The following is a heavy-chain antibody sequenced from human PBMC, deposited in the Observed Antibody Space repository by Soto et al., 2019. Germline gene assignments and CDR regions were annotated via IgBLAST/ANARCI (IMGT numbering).Heavy chain of an antibody. Sequence: XSVKVSCQASGYTFTSYYISWVRQAPGQGLEWMGWISAYNGDINYAQKLQGRVTMTPDRSTSTATRELMSLRSDETAVNYGAGERLDIIGCCDLGGMNIGAKGTTVT. CDR3: AGERLDIIGCCDLGGMNI. V-gene: IGHV1-18*04. CDR2: ISAYNGDI. D-gene: IGHD5-12*01. CDR1: GYTFTSYY. J-gene: IGHJ6*04.